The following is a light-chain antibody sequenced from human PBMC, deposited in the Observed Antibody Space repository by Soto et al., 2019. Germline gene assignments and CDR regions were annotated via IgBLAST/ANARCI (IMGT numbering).Light chain of an antibody. Sequence: EIVLTQSPGTLSLSPGERATLFCRASQSVSSSYLAWYQQRPGQAPRLLIYGASSRATGIPDRFSGSGSGTDFTLTISRLEPEDFAVYYCQQYGTSRTFGQGTKVEIK. J-gene: IGKJ1*01. CDR1: QSVSSSY. CDR3: QQYGTSRT. V-gene: IGKV3-20*01. CDR2: GAS.